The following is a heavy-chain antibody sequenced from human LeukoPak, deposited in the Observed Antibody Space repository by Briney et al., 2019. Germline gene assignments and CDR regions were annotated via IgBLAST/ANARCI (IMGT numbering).Heavy chain of an antibody. V-gene: IGHV1-2*02. Sequence: GASVEVSCKASGYTFTGYYMHWVRQAPGQGLEWMGWINPNSGGTNYAQKFQGRVTMTRDTSISTAYMELSRLRSDDTAVYYCARFRATTEPHFDYWGQGTLVTVSS. CDR3: ARFRATTEPHFDY. CDR1: GYTFTGYY. J-gene: IGHJ4*02. D-gene: IGHD1-26*01. CDR2: INPNSGGT.